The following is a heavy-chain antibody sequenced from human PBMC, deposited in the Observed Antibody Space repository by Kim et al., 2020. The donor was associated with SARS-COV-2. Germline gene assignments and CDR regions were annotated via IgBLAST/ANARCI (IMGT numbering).Heavy chain of an antibody. CDR2: INTNTGNP. V-gene: IGHV7-4-1*02. Sequence: ASVKVSCKASGYTFTSYAMNWVRQAPGQGLEWMGWINTNTGNPTYAQGFTGRFVFSLDTSVSTAYLQISSLKAEDTAVYYCAIKNIAVAGTVSFDYWGQGTLVTVSS. J-gene: IGHJ4*02. CDR3: AIKNIAVAGTVSFDY. D-gene: IGHD6-19*01. CDR1: GYTFTSYA.